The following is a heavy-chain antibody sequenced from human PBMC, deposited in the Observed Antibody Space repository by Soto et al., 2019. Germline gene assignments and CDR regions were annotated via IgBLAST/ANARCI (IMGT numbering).Heavy chain of an antibody. V-gene: IGHV3-74*01. CDR2: INSDGSST. J-gene: IGHJ2*01. Sequence: GGSLRLSCAASGFTFSSYWMHWVRQAPGKGLVWVSRINSDGSSTSYADSVKGRFTISRDNAKNTLYLQMNSLRAEDTAVYYCARDSEQWLTTNWYFDLWGRGTLVTVSS. CDR3: ARDSEQWLTTNWYFDL. CDR1: GFTFSSYW. D-gene: IGHD6-19*01.